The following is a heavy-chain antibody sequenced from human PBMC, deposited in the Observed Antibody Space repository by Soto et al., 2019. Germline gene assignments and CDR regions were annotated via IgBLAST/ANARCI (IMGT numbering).Heavy chain of an antibody. Sequence: QVQLVQSGAEVKKPGASVKVSCKASGYTFTSYDINWVRQATGQGLEWTGWMNPNSGNTGYAQKFQGRVTMTRNTSISTAYMELSSLRSEDTAVYYCARSWGDYGSYYYYYMDVWGKGTTVTVSS. V-gene: IGHV1-8*01. CDR1: GYTFTSYD. CDR2: MNPNSGNT. J-gene: IGHJ6*03. CDR3: ARSWGDYGSYYYYYMDV. D-gene: IGHD4-17*01.